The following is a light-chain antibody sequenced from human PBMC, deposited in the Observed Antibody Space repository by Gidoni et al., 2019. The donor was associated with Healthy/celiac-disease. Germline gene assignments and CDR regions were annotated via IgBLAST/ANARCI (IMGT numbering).Light chain of an antibody. CDR2: AAS. V-gene: IGKV1-6*01. CDR1: QGIRND. CDR3: LQDYNYPLT. J-gene: IGKJ4*01. Sequence: AIQMPPSPSSLSASVGDRVTITCRASQGIRNDLGWYQQKPGKAPKLLIYAASSLQSGVPSRFSGSGSGTDFTLTISSLQPEDFATYYCLQDYNYPLTFGGGTKVEIK.